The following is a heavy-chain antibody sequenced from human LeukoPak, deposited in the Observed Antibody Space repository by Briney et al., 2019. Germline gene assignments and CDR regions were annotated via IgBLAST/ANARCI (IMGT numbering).Heavy chain of an antibody. CDR3: AKGHSDFGTGFDL. J-gene: IGHJ4*02. D-gene: IGHD4-17*01. CDR1: GFRFSDFA. Sequence: PGGSLRLSCAAPGFRFSDFAMSWVRQAPGKGLECVSVISASGGRTYSAESVKARFTISRDNSKNTLYLQMNSLTADDTAVYYCAKGHSDFGTGFDLWGQGTLVTVS. V-gene: IGHV3-23*01. CDR2: ISASGGRT.